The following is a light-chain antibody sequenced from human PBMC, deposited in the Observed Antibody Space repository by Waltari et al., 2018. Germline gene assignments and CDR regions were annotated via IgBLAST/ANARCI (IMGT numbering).Light chain of an antibody. CDR1: SRDVGFYNY. V-gene: IGLV2-14*03. CDR2: VVS. CDR3: NSYTGSSSLV. Sequence: QSALTQPTSVSGSPGQSITISCTGTSRDVGFYNYVSWYQQYPGKVPQLLICVVSDRPSGVSSRFSGSNSGITASLPISGLQADDEADYYCNSYTGSSSLVFGGGTKLTVL. J-gene: IGLJ3*02.